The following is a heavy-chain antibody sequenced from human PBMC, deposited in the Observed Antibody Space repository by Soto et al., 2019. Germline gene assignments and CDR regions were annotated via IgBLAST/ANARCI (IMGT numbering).Heavy chain of an antibody. J-gene: IGHJ4*02. V-gene: IGHV1-18*01. CDR2: ISTYNGNT. CDR3: ARGPTDYYIKSANSFLDY. CDR1: GYTFITYG. Sequence: GASVKVSCKASGYTFITYGVSWVRQAPGQGLDWLGWISTYNGNTRYAERLQGRVTMTTDTTTNTAYMELRNLRSDDTAVYYCARGPTDYYIKSANSFLDYWGQGTLVTVSS. D-gene: IGHD3-10*01.